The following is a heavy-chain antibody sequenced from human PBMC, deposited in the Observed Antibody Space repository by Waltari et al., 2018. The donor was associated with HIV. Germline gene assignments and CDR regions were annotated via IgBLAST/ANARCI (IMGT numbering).Heavy chain of an antibody. CDR2: IAYDGSRQ. J-gene: IGHJ4*02. CDR3: ARESKYSHKYYPFEY. Sequence: QVHLVESGGGVVQPGRSLRLSCAASGYIFTDYALHWVRQAPGKGLDGVAFIAYDGSRQQYADAVRGRFTISRDDFKNTLYLQMNSLRPGDTAVYYCARESKYSHKYYPFEYWGQGTLVSVSS. V-gene: IGHV3-30-3*01. D-gene: IGHD5-12*01. CDR1: GYIFTDYA.